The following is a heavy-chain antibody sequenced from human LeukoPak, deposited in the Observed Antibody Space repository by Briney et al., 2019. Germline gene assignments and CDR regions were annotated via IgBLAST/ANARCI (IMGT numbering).Heavy chain of an antibody. D-gene: IGHD3-10*01. CDR1: GGSFSGYY. CDR2: INHSGST. CDR3: ARDLRRYFDY. J-gene: IGHJ4*02. V-gene: IGHV4-34*01. Sequence: SETLSLTCAVYGGSFSGYYWSWIRQPPGKGLEWIGEINHSGSTNYNPSLKSRVTISVDTSKNQFSLKLSSVTAADTAVYYCARDLRRYFDYWGQGTLVTVSS.